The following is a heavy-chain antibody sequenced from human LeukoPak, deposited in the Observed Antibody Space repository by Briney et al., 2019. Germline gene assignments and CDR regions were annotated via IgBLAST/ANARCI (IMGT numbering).Heavy chain of an antibody. CDR2: ISGSGGST. CDR3: AKEYYYDSSGPLGYY. J-gene: IGHJ4*02. V-gene: IGHV3-23*01. Sequence: GGSLRLSCAASGFTLSSYAMSWVRQAPGKGLEWVSAISGSGGSTYYADSVKGRFTISRDNSKNTLYLRMNSLRAEDTAVYYCAKEYYYDSSGPLGYYWGQGTLVTVSS. CDR1: GFTLSSYA. D-gene: IGHD3-22*01.